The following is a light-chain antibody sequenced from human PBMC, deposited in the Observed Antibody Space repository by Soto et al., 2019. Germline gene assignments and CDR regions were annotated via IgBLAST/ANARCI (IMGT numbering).Light chain of an antibody. CDR3: LQHNRYPWT. Sequence: DIQITQSPSAVSASVGDRVTITCRTSQDIINYLVWFQQKPGKVPERLIYGATNLQSGVPSRFSGSGSGTEFTLTISSLQPEDFATYYCLQHNRYPWTFGQGTKV. CDR1: QDIINY. V-gene: IGKV1-17*03. CDR2: GAT. J-gene: IGKJ1*01.